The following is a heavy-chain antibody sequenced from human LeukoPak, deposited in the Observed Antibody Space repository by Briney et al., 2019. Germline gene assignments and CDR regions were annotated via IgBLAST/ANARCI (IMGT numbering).Heavy chain of an antibody. CDR3: AREGVIVVVPAAPDY. J-gene: IGHJ4*02. Sequence: GGSLRLSCAASGFTFSSYWMSWVRQAPGKGLEGVANIKQDGSEKYYVDSVKGRFTISRDNAKNSLYLQMNSLRAEDTAVYYCAREGVIVVVPAAPDYWGQGTLVTVSS. CDR2: IKQDGSEK. V-gene: IGHV3-7*03. CDR1: GFTFSSYW. D-gene: IGHD2-2*01.